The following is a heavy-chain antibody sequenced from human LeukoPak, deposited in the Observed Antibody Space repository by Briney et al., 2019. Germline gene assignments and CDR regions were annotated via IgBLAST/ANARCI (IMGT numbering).Heavy chain of an antibody. CDR2: ISYDGGNK. CDR3: ANENYYDSSGFPDH. D-gene: IGHD3-22*01. V-gene: IGHV3-30*18. J-gene: IGHJ4*02. CDR1: GFTFSSYG. Sequence: GGSLRLSCAASGFTFSSYGMHWVRQAPGKGLEWVAVISYDGGNKYYADSVKRRFTISRDNSKNTLYLQVNSLRAEDTAVYYCANENYYDSSGFPDHWGQGTLVTVSS.